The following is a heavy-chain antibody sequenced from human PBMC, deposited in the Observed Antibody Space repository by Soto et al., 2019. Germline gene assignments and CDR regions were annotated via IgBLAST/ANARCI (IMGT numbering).Heavy chain of an antibody. J-gene: IGHJ4*02. CDR3: ARWACSGGSCRDY. D-gene: IGHD2-15*01. CDR2: INHSGST. CDR1: GGSFSGYY. Sequence: SETLSLTCAVYGGSFSGYYWSWIRQPPGKGLEWIGEINHSGSTNYNPSLKSRVTISVDTSKNQFSLKLSSVTAADTAVYYCARWACSGGSCRDYWGQGTLVTVSS. V-gene: IGHV4-34*01.